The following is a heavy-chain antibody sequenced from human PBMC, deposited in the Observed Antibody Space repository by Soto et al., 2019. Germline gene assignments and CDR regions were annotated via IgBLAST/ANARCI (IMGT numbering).Heavy chain of an antibody. CDR1: GYTFTGYY. CDR3: ARGGYYYDSSGYSFDY. CDR2: INPNSGGT. J-gene: IGHJ4*02. Sequence: GASVKVSCKASGYTFTGYYMHWVRQAPGQGLEWMGWINPNSGGTNYAQKFQGRVTMTRDTSISTAYMELSRLRSDDTAVYYCARGGYYYDSSGYSFDYWGQGTLVTVSS. D-gene: IGHD3-22*01. V-gene: IGHV1-2*02.